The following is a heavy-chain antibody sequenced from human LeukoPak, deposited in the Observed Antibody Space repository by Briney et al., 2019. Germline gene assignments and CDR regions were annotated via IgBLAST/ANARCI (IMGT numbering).Heavy chain of an antibody. V-gene: IGHV3-49*03. CDR3: ARADYGGNAGGF. CDR2: IRAKTYGGTT. CDR1: GLTFGDYA. D-gene: IGHD4-23*01. J-gene: IGHJ4*02. Sequence: GRSLRLSCTASGLTFGDYAMSWFRQAPGKGLEWVGFIRAKTYGGTTQYAASVKDRFTISRDDSESIAYLQMNSLKTEDTAVYYCARADYGGNAGGFWGQGTLVTVSS.